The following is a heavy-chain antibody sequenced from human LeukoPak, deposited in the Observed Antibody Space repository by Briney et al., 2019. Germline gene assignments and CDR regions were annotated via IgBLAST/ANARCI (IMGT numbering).Heavy chain of an antibody. CDR2: MSNSGENT. CDR1: GFTFSSYS. CDR3: AKGGTSVTRYVDY. J-gene: IGHJ4*02. D-gene: IGHD4-17*01. V-gene: IGHV3-30*18. Sequence: GRSLRLSCAASGFTFSSYSMQWVRQTPGKGLEWVGIMSNSGENTFYGEAVKGRFTISRDNSQNTLYLQMNSLRPEDTAVYYCAKGGTSVTRYVDYWGQGTLVTVSS.